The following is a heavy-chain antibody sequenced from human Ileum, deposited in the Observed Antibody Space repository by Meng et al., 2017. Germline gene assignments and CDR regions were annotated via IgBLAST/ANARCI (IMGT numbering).Heavy chain of an antibody. CDR2: FYTSGRT. CDR1: GGSIDIRGYY. D-gene: IGHD2/OR15-2a*01. Sequence: SETLSLTCTVSGGSIDIRGYYWSWIRQPARKGLEWIGRFYTSGRTNYNPSLKSRVTISVDTSKNQFSLTLSSVTPADTAVYFCAREDFYKDYFDYWGQGRLVTVSS. CDR3: AREDFYKDYFDY. V-gene: IGHV4-61*02. J-gene: IGHJ4*02.